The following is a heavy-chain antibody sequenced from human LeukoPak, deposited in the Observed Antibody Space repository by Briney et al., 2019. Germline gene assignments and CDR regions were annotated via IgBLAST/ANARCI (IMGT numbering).Heavy chain of an antibody. CDR3: AREKDGHILVD. CDR2: IYYSGST. V-gene: IGHV4-59*01. J-gene: IGHJ4*02. Sequence: SETLSLTCTVSGGSISSYYWSWIRQPPGKGLEWIGYIYYSGSTNYNPSLKSRVTISVDTSKNQFSLKLSSVTAADTAVYYCAREKDGHILVDWGQGTLVTVSS. D-gene: IGHD5-24*01. CDR1: GGSISSYY.